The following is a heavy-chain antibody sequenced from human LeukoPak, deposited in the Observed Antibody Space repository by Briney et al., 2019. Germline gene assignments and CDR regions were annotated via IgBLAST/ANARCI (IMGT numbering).Heavy chain of an antibody. D-gene: IGHD3-10*01. CDR1: GGSFSGYY. CDR2: INHSGST. CDR3: ASGLIGFGPGGYYGMDV. J-gene: IGHJ6*02. Sequence: PSETLSLTCAVYGGSFSGYYWSWIRQPPGKGLEWIGEINHSGSTNYNPSLKSRVTISVDTSKNQFSLKLSSVTAADTAVYYCASGLIGFGPGGYYGMDVWGQGTTVTVSS. V-gene: IGHV4-34*01.